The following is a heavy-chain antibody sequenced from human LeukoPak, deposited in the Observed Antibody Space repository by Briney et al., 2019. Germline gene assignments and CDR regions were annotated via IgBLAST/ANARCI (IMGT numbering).Heavy chain of an antibody. J-gene: IGHJ4*02. V-gene: IGHV3-23*01. CDR1: GFTFSSYE. CDR3: AKRAAGWYPN. D-gene: IGHD6-19*01. CDR2: ISGSGGST. Sequence: PGGTLRLSCAASGFTFSSYEMNWVRQAPGKGLEWGSAISGSGGSTYYADSVKGRFTISRDNSKTTLYPQMNSLRAEDTAVYYCAKRAAGWYPNWGQGTLVTVSS.